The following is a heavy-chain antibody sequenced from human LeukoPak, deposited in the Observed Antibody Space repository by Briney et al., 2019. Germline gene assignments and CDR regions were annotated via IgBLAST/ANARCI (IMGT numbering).Heavy chain of an antibody. D-gene: IGHD3-16*01. CDR3: ASTNAYKRDYSYYYGMDV. Sequence: GRSLRLSCAASGLTFSSYGMHWVRQAPGKGLEWVALIWSDGSSQSYADSVKGRFTISRDNSKDTLYLQMNSLRAEDTAVYYCASTNAYKRDYSYYYGMDVWGQGTTVTVSS. CDR1: GLTFSSYG. J-gene: IGHJ6*02. V-gene: IGHV3-33*01. CDR2: IWSDGSSQ.